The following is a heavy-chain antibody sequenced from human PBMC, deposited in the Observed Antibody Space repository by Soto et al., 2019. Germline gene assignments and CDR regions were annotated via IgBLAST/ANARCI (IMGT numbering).Heavy chain of an antibody. J-gene: IGHJ4*02. CDR2: ISGSGGST. CDR1: GFTFSSYA. V-gene: IGHV3-23*01. D-gene: IGHD6-13*01. Sequence: EVQLLESGGGLVQPGGSQRLSCAASGFTFSSYAMSWVRQAPGKGLEWVSVISGSGGSTYYADSVKGRFTISRDNSKNSLYLQMNSLRAEDMAIYSCARIEPSAGADYWGQGTLVTVSS. CDR3: ARIEPSAGADY.